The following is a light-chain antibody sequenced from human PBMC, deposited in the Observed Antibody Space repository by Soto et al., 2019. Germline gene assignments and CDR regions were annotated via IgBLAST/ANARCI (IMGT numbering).Light chain of an antibody. CDR2: AAS. V-gene: IGKV1-17*01. J-gene: IGKJ1*01. CDR1: QGIRND. Sequence: DVQVTQSPSSLSASVGDRVTITCRASQGIRNDVGWYQQKPGKAPKRLIYAASSLQSGVPSRFSGSRSGTEFTLTITSLQPEDFATYYCLQHNTYVGTFGQGTKVEV. CDR3: LQHNTYVGT.